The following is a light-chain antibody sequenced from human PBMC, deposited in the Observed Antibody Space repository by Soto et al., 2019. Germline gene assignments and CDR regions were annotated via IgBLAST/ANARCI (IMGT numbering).Light chain of an antibody. J-gene: IGKJ5*01. Sequence: EIVLTQSPGTLSLSPGDRATLSCRASQSVSSNSIGWYQQRPGQAPRLLIFGASSRATDIPDRFSGSGSGTDFTLTISRLEPEDFAVYYCQQYHSSLPITFGHGKRLEIK. CDR3: QQYHSSLPIT. CDR1: QSVSSNS. CDR2: GAS. V-gene: IGKV3-20*01.